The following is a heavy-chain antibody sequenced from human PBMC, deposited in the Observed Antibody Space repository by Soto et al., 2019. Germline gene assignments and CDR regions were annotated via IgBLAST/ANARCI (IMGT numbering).Heavy chain of an antibody. D-gene: IGHD3-10*01. V-gene: IGHV1-18*01. Sequence: QVQLVQSGAEVKKPGASVKVSCKASGYTFTTYGIIWVRQAPGQGLEWMGWISAYNGNTNSAQNLQGRVTMTTDTSTSTAYMELRSLRSDDTAVYYCARWTYGSGSYASSYFDYWGQGTLVTVSS. CDR3: ARWTYGSGSYASSYFDY. CDR1: GYTFTTYG. CDR2: ISAYNGNT. J-gene: IGHJ4*02.